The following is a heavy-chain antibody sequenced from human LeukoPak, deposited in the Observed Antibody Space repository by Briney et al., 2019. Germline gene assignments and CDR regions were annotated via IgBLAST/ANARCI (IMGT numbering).Heavy chain of an antibody. CDR1: GYTFTTYG. J-gene: IGHJ3*02. V-gene: IGHV1-18*01. D-gene: IGHD3-22*01. Sequence: ASVKVSCKASGYTFTTYGISWVRQAPGQGLEWMAWFSAYNGHTNYAQNFQDRVTMTTDTFTITAYMELRSLRSDDTAVYYCARDRYRYDSSVDAFDIWGQGTMVTVSS. CDR2: FSAYNGHT. CDR3: ARDRYRYDSSVDAFDI.